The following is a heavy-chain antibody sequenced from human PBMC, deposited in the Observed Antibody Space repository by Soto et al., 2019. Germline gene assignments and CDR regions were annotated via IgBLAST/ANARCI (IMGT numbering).Heavy chain of an antibody. Sequence: AASVKVSCKASGGTFSSYAISWVRQAPGQGLEWMGGIIPIFGTANYAQKFQGRVTITADESTSTAYMELSSLRSEDTAVYYCASYRSGAYGLDVWGQGTTVTVSS. V-gene: IGHV1-69*13. CDR3: ASYRSGAYGLDV. J-gene: IGHJ6*02. CDR1: GGTFSSYA. CDR2: IIPIFGTA. D-gene: IGHD3-10*01.